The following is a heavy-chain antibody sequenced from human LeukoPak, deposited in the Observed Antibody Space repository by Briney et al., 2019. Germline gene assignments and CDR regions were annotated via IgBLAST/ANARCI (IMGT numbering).Heavy chain of an antibody. Sequence: GGSLRLSCAASGFTFSNYNMNWVRQTPGKGLEWVSYVSPIGYTIHYADSVKGRFTISRDNAKDSLYLQMNSLRAEDTAVYYCTREVPHGYSGYDSRDYWGQGTLVTVSS. J-gene: IGHJ4*02. D-gene: IGHD5-12*01. CDR2: VSPIGYTI. V-gene: IGHV3-48*01. CDR3: TREVPHGYSGYDSRDY. CDR1: GFTFSNYN.